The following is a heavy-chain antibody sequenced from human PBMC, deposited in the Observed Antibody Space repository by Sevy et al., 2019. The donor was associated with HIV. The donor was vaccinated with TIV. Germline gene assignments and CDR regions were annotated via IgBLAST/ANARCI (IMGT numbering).Heavy chain of an antibody. CDR2: INSDGSST. V-gene: IGHV3-74*01. D-gene: IGHD2-15*01. CDR1: GFTFSSYW. J-gene: IGHJ6*03. Sequence: GGSLRLSCAASGFTFSSYWMHWVRQAPGKGLVWVSRINSDGSSTSYADSVKGRFTISRGNAKNTLYLQMNSLRAEDTAVYYCARDRVVVAATASYMDVWGKGTTVTVSS. CDR3: ARDRVVVAATASYMDV.